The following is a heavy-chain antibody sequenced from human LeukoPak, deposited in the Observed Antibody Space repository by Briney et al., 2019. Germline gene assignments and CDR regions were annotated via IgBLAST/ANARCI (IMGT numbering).Heavy chain of an antibody. CDR3: ARDLVGAAD. V-gene: IGHV3-7*01. CDR2: IKEDGSEK. Sequence: ETLPLTCTVSGGSISSYYWSWIRQPPGKGLEWVANIKEDGSEKNYAESVKGRFTISKDNAKKSLYLDMNSLRAEDTAFYYCARDLVGAADWGQGTLVSVSS. J-gene: IGHJ4*02. CDR1: GGSISSYY. D-gene: IGHD1-26*01.